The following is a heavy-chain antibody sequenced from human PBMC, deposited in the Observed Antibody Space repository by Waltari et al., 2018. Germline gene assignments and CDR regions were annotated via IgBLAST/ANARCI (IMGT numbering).Heavy chain of an antibody. V-gene: IGHV4-38-2*01. J-gene: IGHJ4*02. Sequence: QVQLQESGPGLVKPSETLSLTCAVSGYSISSGYYWGWIRQPPGKGLEWIGSIDHSGRTYYNPSLKSRVTISVDTSKNQFSLKLSSVTAADTAVYYCARGQGAYDYWGQGTLVTVSS. D-gene: IGHD3-16*01. CDR3: ARGQGAYDY. CDR1: GYSISSGYY. CDR2: IDHSGRT.